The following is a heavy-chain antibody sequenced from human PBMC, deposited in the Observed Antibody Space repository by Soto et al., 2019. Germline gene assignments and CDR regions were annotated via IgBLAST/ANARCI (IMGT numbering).Heavy chain of an antibody. D-gene: IGHD2-15*01. V-gene: IGHV1-69*13. CDR2: IIPIFGTA. J-gene: IGHJ4*02. Sequence: SVKVSCKASGGTFSSYAISWVRQAPGQGLEWMGGIIPIFGTANYAQKFQGRVTITADESTSTAYMELSSLRSEDTAVYYCARGIVLAPTSWYFDYWGQGTLVTVSS. CDR3: ARGIVLAPTSWYFDY. CDR1: GGTFSSYA.